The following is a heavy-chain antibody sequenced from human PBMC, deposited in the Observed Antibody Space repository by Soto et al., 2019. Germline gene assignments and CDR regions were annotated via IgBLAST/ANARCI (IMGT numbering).Heavy chain of an antibody. CDR2: IEPGGSSR. V-gene: IGHV1-46*01. D-gene: IGHD4-17*01. J-gene: IGHJ4*02. CDR1: GYTFTSYY. CDR3: ARTTMTFYYFDF. Sequence: GASVKVSCKASGYTFTSYYMHWVRQAPGQGLEWMGVIEPGGSSRSYTQKFQGRVTMTRDTSTSTVYMELSSLRSEDTAVYYCARTTMTFYYFDFWGQGTPVTVSS.